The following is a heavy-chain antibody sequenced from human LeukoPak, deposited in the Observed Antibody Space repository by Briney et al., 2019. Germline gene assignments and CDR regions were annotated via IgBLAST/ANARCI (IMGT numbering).Heavy chain of an antibody. CDR1: GFTFSDYY. Sequence: GGSLRLSCAASGFTFSDYYISWIRQAPGKGLEWVSYISSSGSTIYYADSVKGRFTISRDNAKNSLYLQMNSLRAEDTAVYYCARDQEAVAGRAFDYWGQGTLVTVSS. J-gene: IGHJ4*02. CDR3: ARDQEAVAGRAFDY. D-gene: IGHD6-19*01. CDR2: ISSSGSTI. V-gene: IGHV3-11*04.